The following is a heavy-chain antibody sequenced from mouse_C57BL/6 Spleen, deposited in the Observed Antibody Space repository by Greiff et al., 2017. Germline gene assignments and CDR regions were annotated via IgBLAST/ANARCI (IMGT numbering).Heavy chain of an antibody. D-gene: IGHD1-1*01. V-gene: IGHV5-9-1*02. CDR1: GFTFSSYA. Sequence: EVQRVESGEGLVKPGGSLKLSCAASGFTFSSYAMSWVRQTPEKRLEWVAYISSGGDYIYYADTVKGRFTISRDNARNTLYLQMSSLKSEDTAMYYCTRDHYGSAMDYWGQGTSVTVSS. J-gene: IGHJ4*01. CDR3: TRDHYGSAMDY. CDR2: ISSGGDYI.